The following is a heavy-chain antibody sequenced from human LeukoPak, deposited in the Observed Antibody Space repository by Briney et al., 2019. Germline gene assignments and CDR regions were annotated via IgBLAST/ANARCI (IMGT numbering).Heavy chain of an antibody. CDR2: IYTSGST. V-gene: IGHV4-61*02. CDR1: GGSISSGSYY. Sequence: PSQTLSLTCTVSGGSISSGSYYWSWIRQPAGKGLEWIGRIYTSGSTNYNPSLKSRVTISVDTSKNQFSLKLSSVTAADTAVYYCASSSSWYTFDYWGQGTLVTASS. CDR3: ASSSSWYTFDY. D-gene: IGHD6-13*01. J-gene: IGHJ4*02.